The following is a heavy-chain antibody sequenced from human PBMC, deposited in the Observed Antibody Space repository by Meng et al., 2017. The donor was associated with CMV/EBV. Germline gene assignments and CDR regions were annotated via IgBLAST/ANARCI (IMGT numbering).Heavy chain of an antibody. CDR2: IYSGGSST. Sequence: GGSLRPSCAASGFTLSIYAMSWFRQAPGKGLEWVSVIYSGGSSTDYADSVKGRFTISRDNSKNTLYLQMNSLRAEDTAVYYCAKFEYQLLRYYYYYYYDMDVWGQGTTVTVSS. D-gene: IGHD2-2*01. V-gene: IGHV3-23*03. J-gene: IGHJ6*02. CDR3: AKFEYQLLRYYYYYYYDMDV. CDR1: GFTLSIYA.